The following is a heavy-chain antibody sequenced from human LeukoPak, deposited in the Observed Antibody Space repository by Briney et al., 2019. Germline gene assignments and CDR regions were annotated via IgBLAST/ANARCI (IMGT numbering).Heavy chain of an antibody. D-gene: IGHD5-24*01. Sequence: ASVKVSCKASGYTFTGYNMHWVRQAPGQGLEWMGWINPNSGGTNYAQKFQGRVTMTRDTSISTAYMELSRLRSDDTAVYYCARSVEMATPIDYWGQGTLVTVSS. J-gene: IGHJ4*02. V-gene: IGHV1-2*02. CDR2: INPNSGGT. CDR1: GYTFTGYN. CDR3: ARSVEMATPIDY.